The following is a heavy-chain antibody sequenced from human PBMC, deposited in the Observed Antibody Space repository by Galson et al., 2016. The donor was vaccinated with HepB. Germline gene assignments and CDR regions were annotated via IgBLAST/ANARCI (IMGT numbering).Heavy chain of an antibody. CDR1: GFTVSSNY. Sequence: SLRLPCAASGFTVSSNYMNWVRQAPGKGLEWVSVIYSGGTTYYAGSVKGRFTISRDNSKNTLYLQMNSLRAEDTAVYYCAGLSGSYYFGMDVWGQGTTVTVSS. CDR3: AGLSGSYYFGMDV. V-gene: IGHV3-53*01. D-gene: IGHD1-26*01. CDR2: IYSGGTT. J-gene: IGHJ6*02.